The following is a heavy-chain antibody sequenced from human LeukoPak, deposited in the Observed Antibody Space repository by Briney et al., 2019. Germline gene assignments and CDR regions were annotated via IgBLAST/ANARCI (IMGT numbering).Heavy chain of an antibody. CDR3: AILRGMYSSGWRYNWFDP. V-gene: IGHV4-39*01. J-gene: IGHJ5*02. D-gene: IGHD6-19*01. CDR1: GGSISSYY. Sequence: SETLSLTCTVSGGSISSYYWGWIRQPPGKGLEWIGSIYYSGSTYYNPSLKSRVTISVDTSKNQFSLKLSSVTAADTAVYYCAILRGMYSSGWRYNWFDPWGQGTLVTVSS. CDR2: IYYSGST.